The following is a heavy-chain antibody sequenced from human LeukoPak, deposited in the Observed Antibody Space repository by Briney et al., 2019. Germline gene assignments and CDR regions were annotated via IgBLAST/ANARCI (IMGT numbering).Heavy chain of an antibody. V-gene: IGHV4-59*01. CDR2: MYYSGST. D-gene: IGHD6-25*01. CDR1: GGYISSYD. Sequence: SETLSLTCTVSGGYISSYDWSWIRQPPGKGLEWIGYMYYSGSTNYNPSLKSRVTISVDTSKNQFSLKLSSVTAADTAVYYCARVVRLVAADWFDPWGQGILVTVSS. J-gene: IGHJ5*02. CDR3: ARVVRLVAADWFDP.